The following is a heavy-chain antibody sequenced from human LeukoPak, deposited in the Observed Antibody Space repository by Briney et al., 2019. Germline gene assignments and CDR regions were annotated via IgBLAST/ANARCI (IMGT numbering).Heavy chain of an antibody. CDR3: ARLPRYCSGGSCYSATSYYFDY. D-gene: IGHD2-15*01. CDR2: IYYSGST. J-gene: IGHJ4*02. Sequence: SETLSLTCTVSAGSISSYYWSWIRQPPGKGLEWIGYIYYSGSTNYNPSLKSRVTISVDTSKSQFSLKLSSVTAADTAVYYCARLPRYCSGGSCYSATSYYFDYWGQGTLVTVSS. V-gene: IGHV4-59*08. CDR1: AGSISSYY.